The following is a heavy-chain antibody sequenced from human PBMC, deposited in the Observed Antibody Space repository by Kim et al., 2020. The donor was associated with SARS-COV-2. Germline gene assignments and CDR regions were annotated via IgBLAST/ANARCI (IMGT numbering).Heavy chain of an antibody. CDR1: GFSFTDFY. Sequence: GGSLRLSCAASGFSFTDFYMSWFRQAPGKGLEFVAFISGSGATTYYADSVRGRFTISRDNPKKSLFLQMRNLGAEDTAIYYCARPHYYDSSGYFAWGQGT. J-gene: IGHJ5*02. V-gene: IGHV3-11*01. CDR2: ISGSGATT. D-gene: IGHD3-22*01. CDR3: ARPHYYDSSGYFA.